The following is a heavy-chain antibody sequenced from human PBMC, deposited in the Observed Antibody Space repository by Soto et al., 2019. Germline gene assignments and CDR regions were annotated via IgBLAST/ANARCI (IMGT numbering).Heavy chain of an antibody. J-gene: IGHJ4*02. D-gene: IGHD5-12*01. CDR3: ARVRWGGYNEFYYFDS. CDR1: GGTFSSYG. V-gene: IGHV1-69*01. Sequence: QVQLVQSGAEVKKPGSSVKVSCKASGGTFSSYGISWVRQAPGQGLEWMGGIIPIFGTANYAQKFQGRVTITADESTSTAYMELSSLRSEDTAVYYCARVRWGGYNEFYYFDSWGQGTLVTVSS. CDR2: IIPIFGTA.